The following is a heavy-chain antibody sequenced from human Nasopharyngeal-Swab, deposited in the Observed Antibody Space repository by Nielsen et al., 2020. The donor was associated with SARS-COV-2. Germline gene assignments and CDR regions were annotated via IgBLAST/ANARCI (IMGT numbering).Heavy chain of an antibody. CDR2: ISSSSNYI. CDR3: ARTGDYAVDY. J-gene: IGHJ4*02. V-gene: IGHV3-21*01. CDR1: GFTFSSYS. Sequence: GESLKISCAASGFTFSSYSMNWVRQAPGKGLEWVSSISSSSNYIYYADSVKGRFTISRDNAKNSLFLQMNSLRAEDTAVYYCARTGDYAVDYWGQGTLVTVSS. D-gene: IGHD4-17*01.